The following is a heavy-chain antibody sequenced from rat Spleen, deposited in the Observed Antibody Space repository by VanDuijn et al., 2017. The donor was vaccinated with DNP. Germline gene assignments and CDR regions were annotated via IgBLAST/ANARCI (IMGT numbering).Heavy chain of an antibody. CDR3: ARDRATEGPGAMDA. D-gene: IGHD1-11*01. J-gene: IGHJ4*01. Sequence: EVQLVESGGGLVQPGRSLKLSCTASGFTFSDYYMAWVRQAPTKGLEWVAYLTYDGGNTYYRDSVQGRFTISRDNAKSTLYLHMNSLRSEEMATYYCARDRATEGPGAMDAWGQGTSVTVSS. CDR2: LTYDGGNT. CDR1: GFTFSDYY. V-gene: IGHV5-20*01.